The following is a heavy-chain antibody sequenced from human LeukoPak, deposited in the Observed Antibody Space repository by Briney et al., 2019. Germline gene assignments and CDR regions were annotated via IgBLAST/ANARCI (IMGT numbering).Heavy chain of an antibody. D-gene: IGHD2-2*01. V-gene: IGHV1-69*05. CDR3: ARDMGRYCSSTSCYGDPYFDY. CDR2: IIPIFGTA. Sequence: ASVKVSCKASGGTFSSYAMSWVRQAPGQGLEWMGGIIPIFGTANYAQKFQGRVTITTDESTSTAYMELSSLRSEDTAVYYCARDMGRYCSSTSCYGDPYFDYWGQGTLVTVSS. J-gene: IGHJ4*02. CDR1: GGTFSSYA.